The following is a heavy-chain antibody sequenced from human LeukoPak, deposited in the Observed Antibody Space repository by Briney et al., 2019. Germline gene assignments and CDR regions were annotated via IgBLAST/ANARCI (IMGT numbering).Heavy chain of an antibody. J-gene: IGHJ4*02. V-gene: IGHV1-69*01. CDR1: GGTFNSSG. Sequence: SVKVSCKASGGTFNSSGISWVRQAPGQGLEWMGGIIPIFGTANCAQKFQGRVTITADESTSTAYMELSSLRSEDTAVYYCARDRTITIFGVVQSGLFDYWGQGTLVTVSS. CDR3: ARDRTITIFGVVQSGLFDY. D-gene: IGHD3-3*01. CDR2: IIPIFGTA.